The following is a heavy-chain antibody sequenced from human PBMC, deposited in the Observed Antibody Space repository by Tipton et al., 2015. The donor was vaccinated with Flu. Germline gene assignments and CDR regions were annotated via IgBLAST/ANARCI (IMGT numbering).Heavy chain of an antibody. CDR3: ARDYGDLNWFDP. Sequence: TLSLTCTVSGGSISSSSYYWTWIRQPAGKGLEWIGQIYTSGSTKYNPSLKSRVTMSLDTSKNHFSLKLSSVTAVDTAMYYCARDYGDLNWFDPWGQGTLVTVSS. CDR1: GGSISSSSYY. CDR2: IYTSGST. D-gene: IGHD4-17*01. J-gene: IGHJ5*02. V-gene: IGHV4-61*09.